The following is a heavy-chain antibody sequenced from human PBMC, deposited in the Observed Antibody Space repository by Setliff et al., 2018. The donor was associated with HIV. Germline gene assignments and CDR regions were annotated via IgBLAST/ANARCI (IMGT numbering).Heavy chain of an antibody. V-gene: IGHV4-34*01. D-gene: IGHD6-19*01. CDR1: GGSFSGYY. J-gene: IGHJ6*02. CDR2: INHSGST. Sequence: SETLSLTCAVYGGSFSGYYWSWIRQPPGKGLEWIGEINHSGSTNYNPSLKSRVTISVDTSKNQFSLKLSSVTAADTAVYYCARGRRHPQYSSGWWYNYYGMDVWGQGTTVTVSS. CDR3: ARGRRHPQYSSGWWYNYYGMDV.